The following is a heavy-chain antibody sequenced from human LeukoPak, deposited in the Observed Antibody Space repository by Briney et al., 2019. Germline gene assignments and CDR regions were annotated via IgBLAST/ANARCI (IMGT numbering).Heavy chain of an antibody. Sequence: PGGSLRLSCAGSGFTFSSYAMSWVRQAPGKGLEWVSAISGSGGSTYYADSVKGRFTISRDNSKNTLYLQMNSLRAEDTAVYYCASDPPTTVTTFGDYGGQGTLVTVSS. D-gene: IGHD4-17*01. CDR2: ISGSGGST. V-gene: IGHV3-23*01. J-gene: IGHJ4*02. CDR3: ASDPPTTVTTFGDY. CDR1: GFTFSSYA.